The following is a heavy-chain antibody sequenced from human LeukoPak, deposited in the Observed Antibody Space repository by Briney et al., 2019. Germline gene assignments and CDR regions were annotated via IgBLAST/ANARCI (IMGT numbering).Heavy chain of an antibody. Sequence: PSETLSLTCAVYGGSFSGYYWSWIRQTPGKGLEWIGEINHSGSTNYNPSLKSRVTISVDTSKNQFSLKLSSVTAADTAVYYCAREGDSSGYRNYYFDYWGQGTLVTVSS. CDR2: INHSGST. CDR1: GGSFSGYY. D-gene: IGHD3-22*01. CDR3: AREGDSSGYRNYYFDY. J-gene: IGHJ4*02. V-gene: IGHV4-34*01.